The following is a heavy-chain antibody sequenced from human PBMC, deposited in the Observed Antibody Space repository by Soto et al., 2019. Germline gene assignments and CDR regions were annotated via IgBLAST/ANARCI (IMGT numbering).Heavy chain of an antibody. Sequence: NPSETLSLTCTVSGGSISSGDYYWSWIRQPPGKGLEWIGYIYYSGSTYYNPSLKSRVTISVDTSKNQFSLKLSSVTAADTAVYYCARIRRLPDIVVVPAARRGYYYGMDVWGQGTTVTVSS. CDR1: GGSISSGDYY. V-gene: IGHV4-30-4*01. D-gene: IGHD2-2*01. CDR2: IYYSGST. CDR3: ARIRRLPDIVVVPAARRGYYYGMDV. J-gene: IGHJ6*02.